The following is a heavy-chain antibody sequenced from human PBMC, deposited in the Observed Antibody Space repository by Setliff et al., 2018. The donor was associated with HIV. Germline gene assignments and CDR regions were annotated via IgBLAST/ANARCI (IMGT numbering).Heavy chain of an antibody. Sequence: SETLSLTCTVSGYSINSSHFWGWIRQPPGKGLEWIGSVYHSGSTYYNPSLKSRVTIFVETSKNQFSLKLNSVTAADTAVYYCARQGDWFDPWGLGTLVTVSS. V-gene: IGHV4-38-2*02. CDR2: VYHSGST. CDR3: ARQGDWFDP. J-gene: IGHJ5*02. CDR1: GYSINSSHF.